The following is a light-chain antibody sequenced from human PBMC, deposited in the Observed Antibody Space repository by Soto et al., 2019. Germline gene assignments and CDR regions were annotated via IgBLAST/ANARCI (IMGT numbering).Light chain of an antibody. J-gene: IGKJ3*01. CDR3: LQKYSSPRT. Sequence: QMTQSPSSLSVSVGDGVTITFSSRQGVRIALDGNQQKPRKAPKLLIHAASNLPSGVPARFSGSGSGTDFTLTISSLQPEDFATYCCLQKYSSPRTFGPGTRLDFK. V-gene: IGKV1-6*01. CDR1: QGVRIA. CDR2: AAS.